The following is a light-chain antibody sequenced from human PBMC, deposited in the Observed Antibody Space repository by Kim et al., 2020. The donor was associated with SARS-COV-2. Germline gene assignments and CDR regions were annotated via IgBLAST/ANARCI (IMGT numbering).Light chain of an antibody. V-gene: IGKV3-11*01. CDR2: DTS. Sequence: PGERATLSCRTSQRIGTRLAWYQQKPGQTPRLLINDTSNRATGIPARFSGSGSGTDFTLTIASLEPEDFAVYYCQLRADWLTFGGGTKVDIK. J-gene: IGKJ4*01. CDR3: QLRADWLT. CDR1: QRIGTR.